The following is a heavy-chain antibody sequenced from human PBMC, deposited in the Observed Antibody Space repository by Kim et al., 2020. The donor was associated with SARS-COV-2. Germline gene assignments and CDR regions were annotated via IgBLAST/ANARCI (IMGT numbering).Heavy chain of an antibody. CDR2: INPSGGST. J-gene: IGHJ4*02. CDR3: ARDLQKSIAAAGTFDY. Sequence: ASVKVSCKASGYTFTSYYMHWVRQAPGQGLEWMGIINPSGGSTSYAQKFQGRVTMTRDTSTSTVYMELSSLRSEDTAVYYCARDLQKSIAAAGTFDYWGQGTLVTVSS. V-gene: IGHV1-46*01. CDR1: GYTFTSYY. D-gene: IGHD6-13*01.